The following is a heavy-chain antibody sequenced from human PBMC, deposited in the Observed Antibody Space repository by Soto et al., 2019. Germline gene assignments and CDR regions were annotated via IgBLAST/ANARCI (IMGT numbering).Heavy chain of an antibody. V-gene: IGHV6-1*01. D-gene: IGHD2-21*02. CDR2: TYYRSKWYN. CDR1: GDRVSSNSAA. Sequence: SQTLSLTCAISGDRVSSNSAAWNWIRQSPSRGHEWLGRTYYRSKWYNDYAVSVKSRITINPDPSKNQFSLQLNSVTPEDTAVYYCARDIVVVTALDYYFYGMDVWGQGTTVTVSS. J-gene: IGHJ6*02. CDR3: ARDIVVVTALDYYFYGMDV.